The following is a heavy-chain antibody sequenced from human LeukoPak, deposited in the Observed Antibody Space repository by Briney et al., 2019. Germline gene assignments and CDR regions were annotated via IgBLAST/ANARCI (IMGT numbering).Heavy chain of an antibody. CDR3: AREYYGSGSYYTPYYFDY. Sequence: GGSLRLSCAASGFTFSSYSMNWVRQAPGRGLEWVSYISSSSSTIYYADSVKGRFTISRDNAKNSLYLQMNSLRAEDTALYYCAREYYGSGSYYTPYYFDYWGQGTLVTVSS. CDR1: GFTFSSYS. D-gene: IGHD3-10*01. CDR2: ISSSSSTI. J-gene: IGHJ4*02. V-gene: IGHV3-48*04.